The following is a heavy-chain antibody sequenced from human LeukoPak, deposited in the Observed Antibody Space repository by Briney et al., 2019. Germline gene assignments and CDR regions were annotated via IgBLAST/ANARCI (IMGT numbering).Heavy chain of an antibody. CDR3: ASSGGPYDYVWGSQFDY. CDR1: VFTLSSYW. Sequence: GGSLRLSCAASVFTLSSYWMSWGRQAPGKGLEWVANIKQDGREKYYVDSVKGRFTISRDNAKNSLYLQMNSLRAEDTAVYYCASSGGPYDYVWGSQFDYWGQGTLVTVSS. J-gene: IGHJ4*02. V-gene: IGHV3-7*01. D-gene: IGHD3-16*01. CDR2: IKQDGREK.